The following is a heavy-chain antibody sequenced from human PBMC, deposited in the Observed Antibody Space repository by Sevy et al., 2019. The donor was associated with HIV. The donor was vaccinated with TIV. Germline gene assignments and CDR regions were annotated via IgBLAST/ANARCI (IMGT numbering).Heavy chain of an antibody. CDR2: FKSKIHGGTT. CDR3: TRWSGSQSIFDY. Sequence: GGSLRLSCTASGFIFGDYGMSWVRQAPGKGLEWIAFFKSKIHGGTTENAGSVKGRFTISRDDSKKIVYLQMSNLKTEDTAVYYCTRWSGSQSIFDYWGQGTLVTVSS. CDR1: GFIFGDYG. V-gene: IGHV3-49*04. J-gene: IGHJ4*02. D-gene: IGHD1-26*01.